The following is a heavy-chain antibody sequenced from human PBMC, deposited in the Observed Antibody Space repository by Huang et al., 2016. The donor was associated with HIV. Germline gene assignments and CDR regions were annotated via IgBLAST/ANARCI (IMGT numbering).Heavy chain of an antibody. J-gene: IGHJ3*01. CDR3: ARPPTYSDDGGYYIDAFGV. Sequence: EVQLVQSGAEMKRTGESLKISCKVSGYSFTRQWIGWVRQMPGKGPEWMGIIYPGDSDVKYSPTFQGQVTISADNSISTAYLQWKSLKVSDTAMYFCARPPTYSDDGGYYIDAFGVWGRGTMVTVS. V-gene: IGHV5-51*03. CDR1: GYSFTRQW. CDR2: IYPGDSDV. D-gene: IGHD2-21*02.